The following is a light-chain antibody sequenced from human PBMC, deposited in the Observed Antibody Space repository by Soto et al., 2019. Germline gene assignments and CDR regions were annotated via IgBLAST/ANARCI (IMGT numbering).Light chain of an antibody. Sequence: EIVMTQSPATLSVSPGERATLSCRASQSVDSKLAWYQQKPGQGPRLLIYGASSRATGIPARFSGSGSGTEFTLTISSLQSEDFAVYYCQQRSNWPPTWTFGQGTKVEIK. CDR1: QSVDSK. V-gene: IGKV3-15*01. CDR2: GAS. J-gene: IGKJ1*01. CDR3: QQRSNWPPTWT.